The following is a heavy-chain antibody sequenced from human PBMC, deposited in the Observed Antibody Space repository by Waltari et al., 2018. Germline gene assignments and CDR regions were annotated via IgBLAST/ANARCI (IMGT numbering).Heavy chain of an antibody. V-gene: IGHV3-23*01. CDR1: GGSISSGGSY. CDR3: AKEPDY. Sequence: VQLQESGPGLVKPSQTLSLTCTVSGGSISSGGSYWSWIRQHPGKGLEWVSAISGSGGSTYYADSVKGRFTISRDNSKNTLYLQMNSLRAEDTAVYYCAKEPDYWGQGTLVTVSS. CDR2: ISGSGGST. J-gene: IGHJ4*02.